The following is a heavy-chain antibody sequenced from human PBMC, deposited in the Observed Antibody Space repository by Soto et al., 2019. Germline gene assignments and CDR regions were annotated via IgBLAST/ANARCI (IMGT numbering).Heavy chain of an antibody. J-gene: IGHJ3*02. CDR1: GYTLTELS. Sequence: ASAKVSCKVSGYTLTELSRHWVRQAPGQGLEWMGIFNPTGAMTIYAQKFQGRVTMTRDTSTATDYMELSNLTSEDTAVYFCARDTGYDHDAFDIWGQGTRVTVSS. CDR3: ARDTGYDHDAFDI. CDR2: FNPTGAMT. V-gene: IGHV1-24*01. D-gene: IGHD5-12*01.